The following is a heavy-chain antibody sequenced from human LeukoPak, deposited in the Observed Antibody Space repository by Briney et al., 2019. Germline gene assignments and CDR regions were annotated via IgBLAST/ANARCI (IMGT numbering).Heavy chain of an antibody. CDR1: GGTFSSYA. V-gene: IGHV1-46*01. CDR3: ARKWSSRDWFDP. Sequence: ASVKVSCKASGGTFSSYAISWVRQAPGQGLEWMGVINPRGDATIYAQKFEGRVTMTSDTSTTTVYMELSSLTSEDTGLYYCARKWSSRDWFDPWGQGTLVTVSS. D-gene: IGHD2-8*01. J-gene: IGHJ5*02. CDR2: INPRGDAT.